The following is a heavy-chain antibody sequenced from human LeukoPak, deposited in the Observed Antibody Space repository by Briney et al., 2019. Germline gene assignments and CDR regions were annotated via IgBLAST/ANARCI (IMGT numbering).Heavy chain of an antibody. CDR1: GYTFTSYD. V-gene: IGHV1-8*01. CDR3: ARGGGFLEWLYEADPTWFDP. CDR2: MNPNSGNT. Sequence: ASVKVSCKASGYTFTSYDINWVRQATGQGLEWLGWMNPNSGNTGYAQKFQGRVTMTRNTSISTAYMELSSLRSEDTAVYYCARGGGFLEWLYEADPTWFDPWGQGTLVTVSS. D-gene: IGHD3-3*01. J-gene: IGHJ5*02.